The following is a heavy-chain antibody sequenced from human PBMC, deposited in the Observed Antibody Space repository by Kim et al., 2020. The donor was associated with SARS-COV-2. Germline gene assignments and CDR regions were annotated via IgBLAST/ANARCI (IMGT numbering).Heavy chain of an antibody. CDR3: VRADIVVVVAATRYYYYYGMDV. D-gene: IGHD2-15*01. CDR1: GYTFTSYG. Sequence: ASVKVSCKASGYTFTSYGISWVRQAPGQGLEWMGWISAYNGNTNYAQKLQGRVTMTTDTSTSTAYMELRSLRSDDTAVYYCVRADIVVVVAATRYYYYYGMDVWGQGTTVTVSS. CDR2: ISAYNGNT. V-gene: IGHV1-18*04. J-gene: IGHJ6*02.